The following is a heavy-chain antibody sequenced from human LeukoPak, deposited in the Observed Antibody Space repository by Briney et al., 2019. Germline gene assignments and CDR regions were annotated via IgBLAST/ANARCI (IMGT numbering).Heavy chain of an antibody. CDR3: AKRRDTAMVRDYYYYYGMDV. CDR2: MNPNSGNT. D-gene: IGHD5-18*01. J-gene: IGHJ6*02. V-gene: IGHV1-8*01. Sequence: GASVKDSSKASGYTFTSYDINWVRQATGQGLEWMGWMNPNSGNTGYAQKFQGRVTMTRNTSISTAYMELSSLRSEDTAVYYCAKRRDTAMVRDYYYYYGMDVWGQGTTVTVSS. CDR1: GYTFTSYD.